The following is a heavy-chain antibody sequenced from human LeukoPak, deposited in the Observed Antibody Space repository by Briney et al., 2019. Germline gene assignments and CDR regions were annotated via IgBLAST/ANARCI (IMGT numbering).Heavy chain of an antibody. CDR2: ISAYNGNT. V-gene: IGHV1-18*01. Sequence: APVKVSCKASGYTFTSYGINWVRQAPGQGPEWMGWISAYNGNTKYAQNLQGRVTMTRDTSTSTVYMELSSLRSEDTAVYYCARVARDAFDIWGQGTMVTVSS. CDR3: ARVARDAFDI. J-gene: IGHJ3*02. CDR1: GYTFTSYG.